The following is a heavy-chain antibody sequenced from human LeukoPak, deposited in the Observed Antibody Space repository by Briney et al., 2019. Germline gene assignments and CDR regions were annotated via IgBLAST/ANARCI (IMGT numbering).Heavy chain of an antibody. J-gene: IGHJ4*02. CDR2: ISYDGSNK. D-gene: IGHD3-22*01. Sequence: PGRSLRLSCAASGFTFSSYAMHWVRQAPGKGLEWVAVISYDGSNKYYADSVKGRFTISRDNSKNTLYLQMNSLRAEDTAVYYCASPYDSSGYYYGYWGQGTLVTVSS. CDR3: ASPYDSSGYYYGY. V-gene: IGHV3-30-3*01. CDR1: GFTFSSYA.